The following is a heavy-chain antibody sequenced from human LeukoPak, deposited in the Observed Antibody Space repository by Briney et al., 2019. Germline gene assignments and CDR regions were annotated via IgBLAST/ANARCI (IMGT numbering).Heavy chain of an antibody. CDR3: ARGYHDY. CDR2: IYSGGST. J-gene: IGHJ4*02. CDR1: GFPLSSYG. D-gene: IGHD3-16*02. Sequence: GWSLRLSCAASGFPLSSYGMHWVRQAPGKGLAWASTIYSGGSTHYADSVQGRFTISRDNSKNTLYLQMNSLRAEDTAVYYCARGYHDYWGQGTLVTVSS. V-gene: IGHV3-66*01.